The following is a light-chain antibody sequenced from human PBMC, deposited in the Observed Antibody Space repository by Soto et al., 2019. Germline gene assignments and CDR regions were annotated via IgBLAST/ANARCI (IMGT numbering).Light chain of an antibody. V-gene: IGKV1-39*01. Sequence: DIQMTQSPSSLSASVGDRVTITCRASQTIRSYLNWYQQKPGKAPVLLISAASSLQSGVPSRFSGSGSGTDFTLTITNLQPEDFATYYCQQSYLSLQSFGQGTKLQI. CDR2: AAS. J-gene: IGKJ2*03. CDR3: QQSYLSLQS. CDR1: QTIRSY.